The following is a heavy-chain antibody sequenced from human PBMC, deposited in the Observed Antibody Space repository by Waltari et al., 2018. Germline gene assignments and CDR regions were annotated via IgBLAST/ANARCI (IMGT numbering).Heavy chain of an antibody. V-gene: IGHV4-61*02. CDR3: ARGPYCSSTSCYGQRIDY. Sequence: QVQLQESGPRLVKPSQPLSLTCTVSGGSISSCGYSWNWIRQPAGKGLEWIGRISTNGSTNYNPALKSRVNTSVDTSKNHFSLSLSSLTAADTAVYSCARGPYCSSTSCYGQRIDYWGQGTLVTVSS. J-gene: IGHJ4*02. D-gene: IGHD2-2*01. CDR1: GGSISSCGYS. CDR2: ISTNGST.